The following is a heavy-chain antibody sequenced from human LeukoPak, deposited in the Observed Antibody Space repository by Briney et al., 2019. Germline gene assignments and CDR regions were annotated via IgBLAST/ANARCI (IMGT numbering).Heavy chain of an antibody. CDR2: VGGNNIHI. D-gene: IGHD2-21*02. J-gene: IGHJ4*02. CDR1: GLTFSSYA. CDR3: AKAMAYCSDDCNARGYYFDA. Sequence: GASLRLSCAASGLTFSSYAMNWVRQAPGKGLEWLSSVGGNNIHIDYADSVKGRFTISRDNSKNTLYLQMNSLRAEDTAVYYCAKAMAYCSDDCNARGYYFDAWGQGTLVTVSS. V-gene: IGHV3-23*01.